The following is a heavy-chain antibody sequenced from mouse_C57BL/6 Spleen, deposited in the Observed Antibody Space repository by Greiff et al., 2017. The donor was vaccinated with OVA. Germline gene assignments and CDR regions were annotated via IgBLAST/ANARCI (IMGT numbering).Heavy chain of an antibody. CDR3: ARSLHYYGSSSFAD. D-gene: IGHD1-1*01. V-gene: IGHV1-61*01. CDR2: IYPSDSET. J-gene: IGHJ3*01. Sequence: QVQLQQPGAELVRPGSSVKLSCKASGYTFTSYWMDWVKQRPGQGLEWIGNIYPSDSETHYNQKFKDKATLTVDKSSSTAYMQLSSLTSEDSAVDYCARSLHYYGSSSFADWGQGTLVTVSA. CDR1: GYTFTSYW.